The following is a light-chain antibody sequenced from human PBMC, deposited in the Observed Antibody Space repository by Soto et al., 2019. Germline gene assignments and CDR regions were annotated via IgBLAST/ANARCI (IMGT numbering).Light chain of an antibody. CDR1: TSNIGAGFD. V-gene: IGLV1-40*01. CDR2: GNS. CDR3: QSYDSSLSASYV. J-gene: IGLJ1*01. Sequence: QSVLTQPPSVSGALGQRVTISCTGSTSNIGAGFDVHWYQQFPGTDPKLLIYGNSNRPSGVPDRFSGSKSGTSASLAITGLQPEDEADYYCQSYDSSLSASYVFGTGSKLTVL.